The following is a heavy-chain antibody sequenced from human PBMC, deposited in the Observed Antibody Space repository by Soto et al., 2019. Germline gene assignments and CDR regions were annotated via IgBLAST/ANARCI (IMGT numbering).Heavy chain of an antibody. CDR1: GYSFTSYW. D-gene: IGHD3-9*01. V-gene: IGHV5-10-1*01. CDR3: ARPSYDILTGYSLGAFDI. CDR2: IDPSGSYT. J-gene: IGHJ3*02. Sequence: GESLKISCKGSGYSFTSYWISWVRQMPGKVLEWMGMIDPSGSYTNYSPSFQGHVTISADKSISTAYMQWSNLKASDTAMSYCARPSYDILTGYSLGAFDIWGQGTMVTVSS.